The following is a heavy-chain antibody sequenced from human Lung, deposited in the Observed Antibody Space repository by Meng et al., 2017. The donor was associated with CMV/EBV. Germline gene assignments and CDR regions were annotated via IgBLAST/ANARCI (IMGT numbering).Heavy chain of an antibody. CDR3: ARVYKTAPYLDP. CDR1: GYTFTGYY. V-gene: IGHV1-2*02. J-gene: IGHJ5*02. D-gene: IGHD1-1*01. Sequence: ASLKVSCKASGYTFTGYYLHWLRQAPGQGLEWMGWTNPKSGGTTYARKFQGRVTMTRDTSINTADMELSGLTSDDTAVYYCARVYKTAPYLDPWGQGALVTVSS. CDR2: TNPKSGGT.